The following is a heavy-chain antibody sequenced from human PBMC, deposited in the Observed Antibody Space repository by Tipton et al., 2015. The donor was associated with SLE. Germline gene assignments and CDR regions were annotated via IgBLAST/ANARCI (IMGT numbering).Heavy chain of an antibody. CDR2: ISAYNGNT. Sequence: QVQLVQSGPEVKKPGASVKVSCKASGYTFTGYYMHWVRQAPGQGLEWMGWISAYNGNTNYAQKLQGRVTMTTDTSTSTAYMELRSLRSDDTAVYYCARDRIQLWTRYFDYWGQGTLVTVSS. CDR1: GYTFTGYY. V-gene: IGHV1-18*04. CDR3: ARDRIQLWTRYFDY. J-gene: IGHJ4*02. D-gene: IGHD5-18*01.